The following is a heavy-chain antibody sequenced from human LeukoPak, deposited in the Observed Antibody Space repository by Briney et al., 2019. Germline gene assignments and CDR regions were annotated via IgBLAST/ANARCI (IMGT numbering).Heavy chain of an antibody. Sequence: GGSLRLSCAASGFTFSSYSMNWVRQAPGKGLEWVSSISSSSSYIHYADSVKGRVTISRDNAKNSLYLQMNSLRAEDTAVYYCARACPPFRYFDWLLSGSGMDVWGQGTTVTVSS. CDR2: ISSSSSYI. CDR1: GFTFSSYS. D-gene: IGHD3-9*01. CDR3: ARACPPFRYFDWLLSGSGMDV. J-gene: IGHJ6*02. V-gene: IGHV3-21*01.